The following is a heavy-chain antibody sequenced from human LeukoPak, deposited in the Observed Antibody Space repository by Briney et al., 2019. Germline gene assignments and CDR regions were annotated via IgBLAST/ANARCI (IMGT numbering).Heavy chain of an antibody. CDR2: IYSGGSI. Sequence: GGSLRLSCAASGFTVSSNYMSWVRQAPGKGLEWVSVIYSGGSIYYADSVKGRFTISRDNSKNTLYLQMNSLRAEDTAVYYCARDIAVAGRRDYWGQGTLVTVSS. CDR3: ARDIAVAGRRDY. D-gene: IGHD6-19*01. CDR1: GFTVSSNY. J-gene: IGHJ4*02. V-gene: IGHV3-53*01.